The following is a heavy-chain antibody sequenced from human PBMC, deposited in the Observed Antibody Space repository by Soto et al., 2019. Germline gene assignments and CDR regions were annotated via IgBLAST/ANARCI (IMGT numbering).Heavy chain of an antibody. J-gene: IGHJ4*02. D-gene: IGHD3-10*01. CDR2: INPGDGNT. Sequence: QVQLVQSGAEVKMPGASVKVSCQTSGYTFTTFPIHWVRQAPGQRLEWMGWINPGDGNTGYSQNFQDRITITKDTSATTAYMELSRLRSEDTAVYYCARKDYYSSGTYHFDYWGQGALVTVSS. V-gene: IGHV1-3*01. CDR3: ARKDYYSSGTYHFDY. CDR1: GYTFTTFP.